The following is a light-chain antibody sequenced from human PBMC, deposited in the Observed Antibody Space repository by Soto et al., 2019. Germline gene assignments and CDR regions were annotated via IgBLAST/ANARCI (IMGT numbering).Light chain of an antibody. CDR2: GAS. Sequence: EIVLTQSPGTLSLSPGERATLSCRASQSVSSSYLAWYQQKPGQAPRLLIYGASSRATGIPDRFSGSGSGTDFTLTISRLEPTDFAVYYCQQYVGSPVTFGPGTKVDIK. CDR1: QSVSSSY. CDR3: QQYVGSPVT. V-gene: IGKV3-20*01. J-gene: IGKJ3*01.